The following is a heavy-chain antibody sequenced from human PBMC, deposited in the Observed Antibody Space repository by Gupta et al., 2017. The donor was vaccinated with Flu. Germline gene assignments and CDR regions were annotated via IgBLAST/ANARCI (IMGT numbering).Heavy chain of an antibody. J-gene: IGHJ3*02. CDR3: AKLNVVVVAAHDAFDI. Sequence: EVQLLQSGGGLVQPGGSLRLSCAASGFTFSSCAMGWVRQAPGKGLEWVSSISGSGGSTYYADSVKGRFTISRDNSKNTLYLQMNSLRAEDTAVYYCAKLNVVVVAAHDAFDIWGQGTMVTVSS. CDR1: GFTFSSCA. D-gene: IGHD2-15*01. CDR2: ISGSGGST. V-gene: IGHV3-23*01.